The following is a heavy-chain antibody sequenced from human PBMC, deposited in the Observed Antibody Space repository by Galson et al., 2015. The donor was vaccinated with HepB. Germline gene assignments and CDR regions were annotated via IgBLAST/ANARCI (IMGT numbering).Heavy chain of an antibody. J-gene: IGHJ2*01. CDR3: ARGVGDYHWYFDL. CDR2: IYSGGST. CDR1: GFTVSSNY. V-gene: IGHV3-53*04. D-gene: IGHD4-17*01. Sequence: SLRLSCAASGFTVSSNYMSWVRQAPGKGLEWVSVIYSGGSTYYADSVKGRFTISRHNSKNTLYLQMNSLRAEDTAVYYCARGVGDYHWYFDLWGRGTLVTVSS.